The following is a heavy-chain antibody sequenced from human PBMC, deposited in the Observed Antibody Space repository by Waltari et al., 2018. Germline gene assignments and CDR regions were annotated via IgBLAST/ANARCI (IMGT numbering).Heavy chain of an antibody. Sequence: QVQLQESGPGLVKPSETLSLTCAVSGYSISSGYYWGWLRQPPGKGLGWRRCVSHLRRRSSCPSIERAVTLSRNPCRHQFCRKRRRVTLAGSAVYCCTRSDGSWRQGHGLDCWAQGTLDTVAS. CDR2: VSHLRRR. V-gene: IGHV4-38-2*01. D-gene: IGHD6-13*01. CDR1: GYSISSGYY. CDR3: TRSDGSWRQGHGLDC. J-gene: IGHJ4*02.